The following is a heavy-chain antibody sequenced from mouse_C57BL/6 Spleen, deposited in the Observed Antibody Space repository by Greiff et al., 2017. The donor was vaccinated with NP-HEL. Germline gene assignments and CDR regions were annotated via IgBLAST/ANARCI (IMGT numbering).Heavy chain of an antibody. CDR3: ARERGRAWFAY. J-gene: IGHJ3*01. Sequence: VQLQQPGAELVKPGASVKLSCKASGYTFTSYWMHWVKQRPGQGLEWIGMIHPNSGSTNYNEKFKSKATLTVDKSSSTAYMQLSSLTSEDSAVCYCARERGRAWFAYWGKGTLVTVSA. V-gene: IGHV1-64*01. CDR1: GYTFTSYW. CDR2: IHPNSGST. D-gene: IGHD3-3*01.